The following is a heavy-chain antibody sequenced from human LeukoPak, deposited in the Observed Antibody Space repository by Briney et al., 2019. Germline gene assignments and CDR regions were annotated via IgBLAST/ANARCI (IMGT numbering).Heavy chain of an antibody. CDR1: GFTFSGYW. CDR3: ARWANSIDY. J-gene: IGHJ4*02. V-gene: IGHV3-7*01. CDR2: IKQNGSET. D-gene: IGHD5-18*01. Sequence: GGSLRLSCAASGFTFSGYWMSWVRQAPGKGLEWVANIKQNGSETFYADSVRGRFTISRDNAKNSQYLQMNSLRVEDTAVYYCARWANSIDYWGQGTLVTVSS.